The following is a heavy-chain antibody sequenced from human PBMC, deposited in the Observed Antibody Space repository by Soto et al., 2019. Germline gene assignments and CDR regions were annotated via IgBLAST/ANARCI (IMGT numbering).Heavy chain of an antibody. CDR2: ISAYNGNT. J-gene: IGHJ4*02. CDR1: GYTFASYG. Sequence: ASVKVSCKASGYTFASYGISWVRQAPGQGLEWMGWISAYNGNTNYAQKLQGRVTMTTDTSTSTAYMELRSLRSDDTAVYYCARDLATGTTYDYWGQGTLVTVSS. D-gene: IGHD1-1*01. CDR3: ARDLATGTTYDY. V-gene: IGHV1-18*01.